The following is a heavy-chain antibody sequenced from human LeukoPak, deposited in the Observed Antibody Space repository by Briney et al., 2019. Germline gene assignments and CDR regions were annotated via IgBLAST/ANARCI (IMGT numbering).Heavy chain of an antibody. CDR2: VSGSGGST. CDR1: GFTFSSNA. Sequence: GGSLRLSCAASGFTFSSNAMSWVRQAPGKGLEWVSTVSGSGGSTYYADSVKGRFTISRDNSKNTLYLQMNSLRAEDTAVYYCAGGKGHDTSSTDYWGQGTLVTVSS. CDR3: AGGKGHDTSSTDY. J-gene: IGHJ4*02. V-gene: IGHV3-23*01. D-gene: IGHD3-10*01.